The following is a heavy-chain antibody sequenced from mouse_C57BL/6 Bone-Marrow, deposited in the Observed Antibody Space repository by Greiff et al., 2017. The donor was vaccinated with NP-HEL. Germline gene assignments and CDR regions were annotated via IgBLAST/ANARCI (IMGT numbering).Heavy chain of an antibody. Sequence: QVQLKQPGAELVKPGASVKLSCKASGYTFTSYWMQWVKQRPGQGLEWIGEIDPSDSYTNYNQKFKGKATLTVDTSSSTAYVQLSSLTSEDSAVYYCARGYYGGAYWGQGTLVTVSA. CDR1: GYTFTSYW. V-gene: IGHV1-50*01. D-gene: IGHD1-1*01. CDR3: ARGYYGGAY. J-gene: IGHJ3*01. CDR2: IDPSDSYT.